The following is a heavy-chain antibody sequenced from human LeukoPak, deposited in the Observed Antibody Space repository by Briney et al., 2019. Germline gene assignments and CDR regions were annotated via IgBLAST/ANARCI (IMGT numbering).Heavy chain of an antibody. CDR1: GVILSGYG. D-gene: IGHD3-22*01. CDR3: AKASMIVVVVYLFDY. CDR2: ISGSGGST. J-gene: IGHJ4*02. Sequence: PGGSLRLSCAASGVILSGYGMHWVRQAPGKGLEWVSAISGSGGSTYYADSVKGRFTISRDNSKNTLYLQMNSLRAEDTAVYYCAKASMIVVVVYLFDYWGQGTLVTVSS. V-gene: IGHV3-23*01.